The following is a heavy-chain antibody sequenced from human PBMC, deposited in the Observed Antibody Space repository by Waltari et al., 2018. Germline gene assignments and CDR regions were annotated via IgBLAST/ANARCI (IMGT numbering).Heavy chain of an antibody. CDR2: INTNTGNQ. CDR3: ARDNGDYYYGMDV. CDR1: GYPFTGYA. J-gene: IGHJ6*02. Sequence: QVQLVQSGSELKKPGASVQVSCKASGYPFTGYALTWVRPAPGQGLEWMGWINTNTGNQTYAQGFTGRFVFSLDTSVSTAYLQISSLKAEDTAVYYCARDNGDYYYGMDVWGQGTTVTVSS. V-gene: IGHV7-4-1*02. D-gene: IGHD4-17*01.